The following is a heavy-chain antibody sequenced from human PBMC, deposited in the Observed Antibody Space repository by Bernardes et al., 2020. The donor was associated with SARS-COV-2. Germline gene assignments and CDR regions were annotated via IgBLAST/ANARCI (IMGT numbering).Heavy chain of an antibody. CDR2: VNESGST. J-gene: IGHJ5*02. CDR1: GGSITDYY. CDR3: ARGGSPRWGSTSCYSCDSGYWFHP. Sequence: SETLSLTCAVSGGSITDYYWSWIRQSPGEGLEWIGEVNESGSTAYTQSLESRVTISVDTSKNLFSLKVTPVTAADTAVYYCARGGSPRWGSTSCYSCDSGYWFHPWGQGTLVTVSS. D-gene: IGHD2-2*01. V-gene: IGHV4-34*01.